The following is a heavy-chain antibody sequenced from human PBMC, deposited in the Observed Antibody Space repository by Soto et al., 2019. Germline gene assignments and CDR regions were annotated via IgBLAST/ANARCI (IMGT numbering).Heavy chain of an antibody. CDR3: ARWWSGSRQVFDP. CDR2: IYYSGST. V-gene: IGHV4-31*03. J-gene: IGHJ5*02. D-gene: IGHD3-3*01. CDR1: GGSISSGDYY. Sequence: SETLSLTCTVSGGSISSGDYYWSWIRQHPGKGLEWIGYIYYSGSTYYNPSLKSRVTISVDTSKNQFSLKLSSVTAADTAVYYCARWWSGSRQVFDPCGKGTLVPVAS.